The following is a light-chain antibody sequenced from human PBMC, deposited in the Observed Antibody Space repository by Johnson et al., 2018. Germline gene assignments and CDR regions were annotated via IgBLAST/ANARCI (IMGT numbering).Light chain of an antibody. Sequence: QSVLTQPPSVSAAPGQKVTISCSGSSSNIGNNYVSWYQQLPGTAPKLLIYENNKRPSGIPDRFSGSNSGTSATLAITGLQPGDEADYYCGTWDSSLSAGNVFGTGTKVTVL. CDR1: SSNIGNNY. CDR2: ENN. V-gene: IGLV1-51*02. J-gene: IGLJ1*01. CDR3: GTWDSSLSAGNV.